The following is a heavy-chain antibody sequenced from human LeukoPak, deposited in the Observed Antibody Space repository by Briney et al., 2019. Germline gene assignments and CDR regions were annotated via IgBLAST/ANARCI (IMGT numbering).Heavy chain of an antibody. V-gene: IGHV3-66*01. D-gene: IGHD2-15*01. CDR3: ARDLVVAGTYGFGN. J-gene: IGHJ4*02. CDR2: IYSGGKT. Sequence: GGSLRLSCAASGFTFSSYAMHWVRQAPGKGLEWVSSIYSGGKTLYADSVKDRFTISRDNSENTLHLQMTSLRVEDAAMYYCARDLVVAGTYGFGNWGQGTLVTVSS. CDR1: GFTFSSYA.